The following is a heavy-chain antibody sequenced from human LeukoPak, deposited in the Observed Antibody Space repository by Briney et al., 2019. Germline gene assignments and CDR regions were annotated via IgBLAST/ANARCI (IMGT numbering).Heavy chain of an antibody. Sequence: GASVKVSCKASGYTFTSYYMHWVRQAPRQGLEWMGIINPSGGSTSYAQKFQGRVTMTRDTSTSTVYMELSSLRSEDTAVYYCARAPAGANWFDPWGQGTLVTVSS. CDR3: ARAPAGANWFDP. V-gene: IGHV1-46*01. D-gene: IGHD1-14*01. CDR2: INPSGGST. CDR1: GYTFTSYY. J-gene: IGHJ5*02.